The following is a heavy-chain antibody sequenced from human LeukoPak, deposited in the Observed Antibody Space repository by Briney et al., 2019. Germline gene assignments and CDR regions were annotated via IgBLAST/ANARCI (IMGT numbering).Heavy chain of an antibody. CDR2: ISGGGETT. CDR1: GFTFNIYP. V-gene: IGHV3-23*01. Sequence: AASLRLSCVASGFTFNIYPMSWVRQAPGKGLEWVSAISGGGETTFYADSVEGRFTISRDNSRNTLFLQMRSLRAEDTAVYFCAGKSPTTTIQHAFDIWGRGTMVTVSS. J-gene: IGHJ3*02. CDR3: AGKSPTTTIQHAFDI. D-gene: IGHD1-1*01.